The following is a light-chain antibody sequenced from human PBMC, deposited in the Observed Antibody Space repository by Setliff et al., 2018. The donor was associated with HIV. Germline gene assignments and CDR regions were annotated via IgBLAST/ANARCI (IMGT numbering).Light chain of an antibody. Sequence: QSVLTQPPSVSGAPGQRVTISCTGSSSNIGAGFDVHWYQQFPGTAPKLLIYSFTNRPSGVPDRFSGSKSGTSASLAIAGLQAEDEADCYCQSYDSSLSGYVFGTGTKVTVL. V-gene: IGLV1-40*01. J-gene: IGLJ1*01. CDR2: SFT. CDR3: QSYDSSLSGYV. CDR1: SSNIGAGFD.